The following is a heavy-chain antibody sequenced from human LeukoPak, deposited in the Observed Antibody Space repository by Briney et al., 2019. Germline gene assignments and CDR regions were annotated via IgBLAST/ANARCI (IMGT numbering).Heavy chain of an antibody. CDR3: ARDRWQWLAFYYYGMDV. V-gene: IGHV1-18*01. Sequence: ASVKVSCKASGYIFTSYGISWVRQAPGQGLEWMGWISAYNGNTNYAQKLQGRVTMTTDTSTSTAYMELRSLRSDDTAVYYCARDRWQWLAFYYYGMDVWGQGTTVTVSS. CDR1: GYIFTSYG. CDR2: ISAYNGNT. J-gene: IGHJ6*02. D-gene: IGHD6-19*01.